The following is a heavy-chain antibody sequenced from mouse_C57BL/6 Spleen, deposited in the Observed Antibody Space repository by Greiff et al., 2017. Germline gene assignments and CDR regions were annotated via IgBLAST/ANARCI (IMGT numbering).Heavy chain of an antibody. D-gene: IGHD2-4*01. CDR2: IYPRSGNT. Sequence: QVHVKQSGAELARPGASVKLSCKASGYTFTSYGISWVKQRTGQGLEWIGEIYPRSGNTYYNEKFKGKATLTADKSSSTAYMELRSLTSEDSAVYFCARSSNYDYDDYAMDYWGQGTSVTVSS. J-gene: IGHJ4*01. CDR3: ARSSNYDYDDYAMDY. CDR1: GYTFTSYG. V-gene: IGHV1-81*01.